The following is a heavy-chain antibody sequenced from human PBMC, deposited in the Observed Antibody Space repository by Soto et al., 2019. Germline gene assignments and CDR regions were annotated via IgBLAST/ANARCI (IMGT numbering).Heavy chain of an antibody. CDR2: ISASGGDT. J-gene: IGHJ4*02. CDR1: GITIKSYG. D-gene: IGHD3-10*01. V-gene: IGHV3-23*01. CDR3: ARETAPRGQFDFDH. Sequence: EVHLLEAGGGLVQPGGSLRLSCAASGITIKSYGMSWVRQAPGRGLEWVSSISASGGDTYYADSVKGRFTISRDNSKNILYVQMNSLGAGDTAVYYCARETAPRGQFDFDHWGQGTLVTVSS.